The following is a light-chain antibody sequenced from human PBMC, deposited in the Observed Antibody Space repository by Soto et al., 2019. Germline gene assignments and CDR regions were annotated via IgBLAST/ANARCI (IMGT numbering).Light chain of an antibody. Sequence: EIVLTQSPGTLSLSPGERATLSCRSSQSVSSNYLAWYQQKPDQAPRLVIYDVSVRATGIPDRFSGSGSGTAFTLTISRLEPQDFAVYYCQQYRSPPTFGQGTKVEIK. CDR1: QSVSSNY. J-gene: IGKJ1*01. V-gene: IGKV3-20*01. CDR2: DVS. CDR3: QQYRSPPT.